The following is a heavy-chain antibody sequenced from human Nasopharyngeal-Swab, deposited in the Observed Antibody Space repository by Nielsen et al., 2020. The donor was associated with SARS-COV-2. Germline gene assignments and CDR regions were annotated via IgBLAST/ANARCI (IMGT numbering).Heavy chain of an antibody. CDR2: ISSSGDYI. J-gene: IGHJ4*02. V-gene: IGHV3-23*01. Sequence: GESLKISCAASGFTFSIYTMNWVRQAPGKGLEWVSAISSSGDYIYHAASVKGRFTISRDNSKNTLSLQMNSLRAEDTAVYYCAKDLRGPYFFWGQGTLVTVSS. CDR3: AKDLRGPYFF. D-gene: IGHD2/OR15-2a*01. CDR1: GFTFSIYT.